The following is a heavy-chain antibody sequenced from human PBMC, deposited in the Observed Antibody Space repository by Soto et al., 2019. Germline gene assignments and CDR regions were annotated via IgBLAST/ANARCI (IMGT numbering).Heavy chain of an antibody. CDR1: GFTFGDYA. CDR3: TRTTMVRGVIRDYYYYGMDD. D-gene: IGHD3-10*01. CDR2: IRSKAYGGTT. Sequence: GGSLRLSCTASGFTFGDYAMSWVRQAPGKGLEWVGFIRSKAYGGTTEYAASVKGRFTISRDDSKSIAYLQMNSLKTADTAVYYCTRTTMVRGVIRDYYYYGMDDWGQGTTVTVSS. V-gene: IGHV3-49*04. J-gene: IGHJ6*02.